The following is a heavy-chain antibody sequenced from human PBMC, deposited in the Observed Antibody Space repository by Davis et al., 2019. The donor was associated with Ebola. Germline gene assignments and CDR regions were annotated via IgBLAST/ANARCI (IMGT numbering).Heavy chain of an antibody. CDR3: ARAVGSSTSWFYP. J-gene: IGHJ5*02. Sequence: MPSETLSLTCTVSGGSISSGGYYWSWIRQHPGKGLEWIGYIYYSGSTNYNPSLKSRVTISVDTSKNQFSLKLSSVTAADTAVYYCARAVGSSTSWFYPWGQGTLVTVSS. V-gene: IGHV4-31*03. CDR1: GGSISSGGYY. CDR2: IYYSGST. D-gene: IGHD2-2*01.